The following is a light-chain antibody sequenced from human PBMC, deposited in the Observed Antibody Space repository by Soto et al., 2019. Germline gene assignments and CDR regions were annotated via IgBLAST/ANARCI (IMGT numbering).Light chain of an antibody. Sequence: QSALTQPPSASGSPGQSVAISCTGTSNDIGGYNYVSWYQRRPGKAPKLILYEVNTRPSGVPDRFSGSKSGNTASLTVSGLQADDEADYYCSSYAGRDAYAIFGGGTKVTVL. J-gene: IGLJ2*01. CDR3: SSYAGRDAYAI. CDR1: SNDIGGYNY. V-gene: IGLV2-8*01. CDR2: EVN.